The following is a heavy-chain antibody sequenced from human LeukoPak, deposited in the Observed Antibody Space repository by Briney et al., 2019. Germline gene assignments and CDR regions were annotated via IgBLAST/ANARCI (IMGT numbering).Heavy chain of an antibody. V-gene: IGHV4-34*01. CDR2: INHSGST. D-gene: IGHD2-2*01. CDR3: ARGRFRVAVVPANWFDP. CDR1: GGSFSGYY. Sequence: SETLSLTCAVYGGSFSGYYWSWILQPPGKGLEWIGEINHSGSTNYNPSLKSRVTISVDTSKNQFSLKLSSVTAADTAVYYCARGRFRVAVVPANWFDPWGQGTLVTVSS. J-gene: IGHJ5*02.